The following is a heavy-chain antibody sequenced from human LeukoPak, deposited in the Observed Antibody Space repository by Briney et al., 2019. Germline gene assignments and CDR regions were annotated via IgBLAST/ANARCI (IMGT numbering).Heavy chain of an antibody. CDR2: IKSDGSST. CDR3: ASGTSGSFDY. J-gene: IGHJ4*02. D-gene: IGHD1-1*01. Sequence: GGSLRLSCVASGFTFSKYWMHWVRQAPGKGLVWVSRIKSDGSSTSYADSVKGRFTISRDNAKNTLYLQMNSLRAEDTAVYYCASGTSGSFDYWGQGTLVTVS. CDR1: GFTFSKYW. V-gene: IGHV3-74*01.